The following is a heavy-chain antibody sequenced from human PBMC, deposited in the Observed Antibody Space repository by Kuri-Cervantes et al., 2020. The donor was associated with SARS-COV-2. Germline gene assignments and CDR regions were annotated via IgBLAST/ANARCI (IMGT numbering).Heavy chain of an antibody. CDR2: IYHSGST. Sequence: SETLSLTCTASGGSISSGGYSWSWIRQPPGKGLEWIGYIYHSGSTYYNPSLKSRVTISVDRSKNQFSLKLSSVTAADTAVYYCARGGVDTAMGADYWGQGTLVTVSS. D-gene: IGHD5-18*01. J-gene: IGHJ4*02. CDR3: ARGGVDTAMGADY. CDR1: GGSISSGGYS. V-gene: IGHV4-30-2*01.